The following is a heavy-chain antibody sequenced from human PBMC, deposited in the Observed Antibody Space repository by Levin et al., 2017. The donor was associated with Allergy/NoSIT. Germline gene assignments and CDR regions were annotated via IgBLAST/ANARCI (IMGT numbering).Heavy chain of an antibody. CDR1: GFIFSDHY. J-gene: IGHJ3*02. CDR3: ARRIVTTGGSETFDI. Sequence: GESLKISCEASGFIFSDHYMDWVRQAPGKGLEWVGRIRNKANSYTTEYAASVKGRFTISRDDSENSLYLQMNSLKTEDTAVYYCARRIVTTGGSETFDIWGQGTRVTVFS. D-gene: IGHD5-12*01. CDR2: IRNKANSYTT. V-gene: IGHV3-72*01.